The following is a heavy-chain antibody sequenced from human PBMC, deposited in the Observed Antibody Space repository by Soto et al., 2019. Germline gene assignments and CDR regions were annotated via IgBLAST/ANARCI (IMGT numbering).Heavy chain of an antibody. J-gene: IGHJ4*02. CDR3: AKDPRYCSGGSYQRVAYFDY. Sequence: GGSLRLSCAASGFTFSSYAMSWVRQAPGKGLEWVSAISGSGGSTYYADSVKGRFTISRDNSKNTLYLQMNSLRAADTAVYYCAKDPRYCSGGSYQRVAYFDYWGQGTLVTVSS. CDR1: GFTFSSYA. CDR2: ISGSGGST. V-gene: IGHV3-23*01. D-gene: IGHD2-15*01.